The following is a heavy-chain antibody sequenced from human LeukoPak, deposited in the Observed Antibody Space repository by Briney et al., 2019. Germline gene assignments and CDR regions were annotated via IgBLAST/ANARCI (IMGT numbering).Heavy chain of an antibody. CDR2: IYHSGST. D-gene: IGHD2-2*01. CDR3: ATFPLDIVVVPAAIGIDY. V-gene: IGHV4-30-2*01. Sequence: SQTLSLTCTVSGGSISSGGYYWSWIRQPPGKGLEWIGYIYHSGSTYYNPSLKSRVTISVDRSKNQFSLKLSSVTAADTAVYYCATFPLDIVVVPAAIGIDYWGQGTLVTVSS. CDR1: GGSISSGGYY. J-gene: IGHJ4*02.